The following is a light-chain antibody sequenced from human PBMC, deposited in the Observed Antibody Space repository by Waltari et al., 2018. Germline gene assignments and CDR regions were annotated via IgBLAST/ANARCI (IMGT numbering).Light chain of an antibody. Sequence: DIQMTQSPSSLSASVGDRVAITCRASQTIKRYLNWYQLKPGKAPKLLIYAASILQSGGPSRFIGSGSGTDFTLTISSLQPEDFATYYCQQSSSIPWTFGQGTNVEIK. CDR1: QTIKRY. J-gene: IGKJ1*01. V-gene: IGKV1-39*01. CDR2: AAS. CDR3: QQSSSIPWT.